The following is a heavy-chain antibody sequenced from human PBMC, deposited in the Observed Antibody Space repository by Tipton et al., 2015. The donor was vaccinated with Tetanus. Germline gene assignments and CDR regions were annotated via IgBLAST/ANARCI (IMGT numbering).Heavy chain of an antibody. CDR2: ISNSGGT. CDR1: GGSFSGYY. J-gene: IGHJ4*02. V-gene: IGHV4-34*01. Sequence: TLSLTCAAYGGSFSGYYWSWIRQPPGKGLEWIGEISNSGGTNYNLSLKSRVTMSIDTSKNQFSLNLTSVTAADTAVYYCARGSVVITAAKCLDYWGQGTQVTVSS. D-gene: IGHD2-2*01. CDR3: ARGSVVITAAKCLDY.